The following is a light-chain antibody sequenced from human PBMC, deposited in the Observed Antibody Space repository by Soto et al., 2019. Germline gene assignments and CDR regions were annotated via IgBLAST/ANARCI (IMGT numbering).Light chain of an antibody. CDR3: QQYGSSPYT. CDR1: QSVSSSY. CDR2: GAS. V-gene: IGKV3-20*01. Sequence: EIVLTQSPGTLSLSPGERATLSCRASQSVSSSYLAWYQQKPGQAPRLLIYGASRRATGSPDRFSGSGSGTDFTLTISSLEPEDFAVYYCQQYGSSPYTFGQGTKLEIK. J-gene: IGKJ2*01.